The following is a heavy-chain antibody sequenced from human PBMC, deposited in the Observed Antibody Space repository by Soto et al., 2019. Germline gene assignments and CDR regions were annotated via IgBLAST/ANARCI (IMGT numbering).Heavy chain of an antibody. J-gene: IGHJ4*02. Sequence: GGSLRLSCAASGFTFRSHSMNWVRQAPGKGLEWVSSISSSSSYLYYADSMRGRFTISRDNAKNSLFLQMSSLTAEDTAVYYCARSTWINSGWYIDSWGQGTLVTVSS. CDR1: GFTFRSHS. CDR2: ISSSSSYL. D-gene: IGHD5-12*01. CDR3: ARSTWINSGWYIDS. V-gene: IGHV3-21*01.